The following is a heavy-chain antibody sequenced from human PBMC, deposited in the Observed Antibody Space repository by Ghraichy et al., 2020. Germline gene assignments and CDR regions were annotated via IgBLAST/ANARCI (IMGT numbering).Heavy chain of an antibody. CDR1: GFTFSSYS. Sequence: LSLTCAASGFTFSSYSMNWVRQAPGKGLEWVSYISSSSSTIYYADSVKGRFTISRDNAKNSLYLQMNSLRAEDTAVYYCARVGVLRYFDWTYAFDIWGQGTMVTVSS. V-gene: IGHV3-48*04. CDR3: ARVGVLRYFDWTYAFDI. D-gene: IGHD3-9*01. CDR2: ISSSSSTI. J-gene: IGHJ3*02.